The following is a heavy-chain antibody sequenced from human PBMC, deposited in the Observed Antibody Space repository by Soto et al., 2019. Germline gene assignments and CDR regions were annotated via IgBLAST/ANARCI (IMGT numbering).Heavy chain of an antibody. CDR2: IYYSGST. J-gene: IGHJ4*02. CDR1: GGSISSYY. D-gene: IGHD2-15*01. V-gene: IGHV4-59*01. CDR3: ARVYCSGGSCYGIDY. Sequence: PSETLSLTCTVSGGSISSYYWSWIRQPPGKGLEWIGYIYYSGSTNYNPSLKSRVTMTRDTSTSTVYMELSSLRSEDTAVYYCARVYCSGGSCYGIDYWGQGTLVTVSS.